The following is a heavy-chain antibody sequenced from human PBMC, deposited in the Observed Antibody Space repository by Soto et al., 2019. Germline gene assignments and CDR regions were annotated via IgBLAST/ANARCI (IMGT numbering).Heavy chain of an antibody. CDR3: ARRPTGGLMVYASAIDP. V-gene: IGHV4-31*03. J-gene: IGHJ5*02. D-gene: IGHD2-8*01. CDR2: IYYSGST. CDR1: DGSIRSRGYY. Sequence: PSETLGFTCTFSDGSIRSRGYYRRWTRQNRGQGLEWIGYIYYSGSTYYNPSLKSRVTISVDTSKNQFSLKLRSVTAADTAVYYCARRPTGGLMVYASAIDPWGQGTMVTVSS.